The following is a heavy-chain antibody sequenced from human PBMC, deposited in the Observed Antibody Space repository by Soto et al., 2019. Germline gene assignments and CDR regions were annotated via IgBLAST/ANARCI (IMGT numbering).Heavy chain of an antibody. CDR3: NTEGYTTYFDY. CDR1: GFTFSNAW. Sequence: GGSLRLSCAASGFTFSNAWMRWVRQAPGKGLEWVGRIKSKIDGETIDYAAPVKGRFTISRDDSKDTLFLEMNSLKTEDTAVYYCNTEGYTTYFDYWGQGTLVTVSS. D-gene: IGHD6-13*01. V-gene: IGHV3-15*01. J-gene: IGHJ4*02. CDR2: IKSKIDGETI.